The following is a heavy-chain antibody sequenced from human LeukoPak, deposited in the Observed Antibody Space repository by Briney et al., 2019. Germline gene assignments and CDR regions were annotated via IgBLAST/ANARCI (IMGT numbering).Heavy chain of an antibody. CDR3: ARGGPYYYDSSGYQPFDY. CDR2: IIHIFGTA. V-gene: IGHV1-69*05. Sequence: GSSVKFSCKASGGPFSSYAISGVRQAPGQGLEWMGGIIHIFGTANYAQKFQRRVTITTDESTSTAYMELSSLRSEDTAVYYCARGGPYYYDSSGYQPFDYWGQGTLVTVSS. J-gene: IGHJ4*02. D-gene: IGHD3-22*01. CDR1: GGPFSSYA.